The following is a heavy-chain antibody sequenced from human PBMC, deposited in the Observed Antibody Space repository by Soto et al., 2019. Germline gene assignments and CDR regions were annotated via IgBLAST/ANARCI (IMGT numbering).Heavy chain of an antibody. Sequence: QVQLVQSGAEVKKPGASVKVSCKASGYTFTGYYMHWVRQAPGQGLEWMGWINPNSGGTNYAQKFQGWVTMTRDTSISTAYMELSRLRSDDTAVYYCARETVTSPNYYYYGMDVWGQGTTVTVSS. J-gene: IGHJ6*02. V-gene: IGHV1-2*04. CDR2: INPNSGGT. CDR3: ARETVTSPNYYYYGMDV. D-gene: IGHD4-17*01. CDR1: GYTFTGYY.